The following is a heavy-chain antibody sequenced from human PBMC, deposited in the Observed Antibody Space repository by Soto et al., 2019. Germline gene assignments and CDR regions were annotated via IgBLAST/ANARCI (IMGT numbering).Heavy chain of an antibody. CDR2: IYYSGST. CDR3: ARVSRVAGTPHFDY. V-gene: IGHV4-31*03. J-gene: IGHJ4*02. D-gene: IGHD6-19*01. Sequence: SETLSLTCTVSGGSISSGGYYWSWIRQHPGKGLEWIGYIYYSGSTYYNPSLKSRVTISVDTSKNQFSLKLSSVTAADTAVYYCARVSRVAGTPHFDYWGQGTLVTVSS. CDR1: GGSISSGGYY.